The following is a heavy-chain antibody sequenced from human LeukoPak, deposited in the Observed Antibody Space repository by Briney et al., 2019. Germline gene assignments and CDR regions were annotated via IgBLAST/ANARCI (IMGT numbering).Heavy chain of an antibody. CDR2: IYFSGNT. D-gene: IGHD1-26*01. V-gene: IGHV4-39*01. CDR3: ARLGPLRPRGYFXY. Sequence: SETLSLTCTVSGDSISSSSYYWGWIRQPPGKGLEWIGNIYFSGNTYYNLSLKSRVTISVDSSKKQLSLKLNSVTAADTAVYYCARLGPLRPRGYFXYXXQGXXXTVS. CDR1: GDSISSSSYY. J-gene: IGHJ4*02.